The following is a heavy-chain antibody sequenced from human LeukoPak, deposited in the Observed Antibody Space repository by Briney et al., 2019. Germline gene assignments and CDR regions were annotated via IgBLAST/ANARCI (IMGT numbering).Heavy chain of an antibody. D-gene: IGHD3-22*01. V-gene: IGHV3-30*18. Sequence: GRSLRLSCAASGFTFSNYGMHWVRQAPGKGLEWVAVISYDGSKKYYADSVKGRFTISRDNSKSTLYLQMDSLRAEDTAVYYCAKRPHSGLYYFDYWGQGTLVTVSS. J-gene: IGHJ4*02. CDR3: AKRPHSGLYYFDY. CDR2: ISYDGSKK. CDR1: GFTFSNYG.